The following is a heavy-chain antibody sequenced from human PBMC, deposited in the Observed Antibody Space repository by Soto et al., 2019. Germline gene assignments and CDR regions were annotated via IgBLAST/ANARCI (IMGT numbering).Heavy chain of an antibody. CDR1: GFTFSNFG. Sequence: QVQLVESGGGVVQPGRSLRLSCVASGFTFSNFGMHWVRQAPGKGLVRVALTSFEGKKNYYAASVKGRFTLSTDNSKKTMYLQRTSLRAEDTALYFCAKDQKDYSGSGTYYVPYGMDVWGQGTTVTVS. V-gene: IGHV3-30*18. D-gene: IGHD3-10*01. CDR2: TSFEGKKN. J-gene: IGHJ6*02. CDR3: AKDQKDYSGSGTYYVPYGMDV.